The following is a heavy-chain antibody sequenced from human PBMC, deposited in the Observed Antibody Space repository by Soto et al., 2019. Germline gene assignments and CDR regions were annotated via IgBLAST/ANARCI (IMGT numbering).Heavy chain of an antibody. Sequence: GGSLRLSCAASGFTFSSYGMHWVRQAPGKGLEWVAVIWYDGSNKYYADSVKGRFTISRDNSKNTLYLQMNSLRAEDTAVYYCARVGGSGSYYKREYYYYYMDVWGKGTTVTVSS. CDR3: ARVGGSGSYYKREYYYYYMDV. D-gene: IGHD3-10*01. J-gene: IGHJ6*03. V-gene: IGHV3-33*01. CDR2: IWYDGSNK. CDR1: GFTFSSYG.